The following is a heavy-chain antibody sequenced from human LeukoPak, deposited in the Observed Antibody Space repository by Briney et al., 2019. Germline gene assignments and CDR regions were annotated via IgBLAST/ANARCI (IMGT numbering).Heavy chain of an antibody. J-gene: IGHJ4*02. CDR1: GDSLRYTKW. Sequence: SETLPLTCGVSGDSLRYTKWWTGVRQPPGKGLEWIGEVNLQGSTNYNPSLKSRVAISVDKSENHISMKLTSVTAADTAVYYCAREGGPIRLLDYSGQGTLVTVAS. CDR3: AREGGPIRLLDY. CDR2: VNLQGST. V-gene: IGHV4-4*02.